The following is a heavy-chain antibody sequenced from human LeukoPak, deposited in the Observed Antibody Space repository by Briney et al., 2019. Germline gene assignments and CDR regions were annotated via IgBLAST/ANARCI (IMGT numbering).Heavy chain of an antibody. CDR1: GGSISSSSYY. J-gene: IGHJ4*02. V-gene: IGHV4-61*02. Sequence: SETLSLTCTVSGGSISSSSYYWSWIRQPAGKGLEWIGRIYTSGSTDYNPSLKSRVTISIDTSNNQFSLKLTSVTAADTAVYYCARVGLYGGKLDYWGQGTLVTVSS. CDR2: IYTSGST. D-gene: IGHD4-23*01. CDR3: ARVGLYGGKLDY.